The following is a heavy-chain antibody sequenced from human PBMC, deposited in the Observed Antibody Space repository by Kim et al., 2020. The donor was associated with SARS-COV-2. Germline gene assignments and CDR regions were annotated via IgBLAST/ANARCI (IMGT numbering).Heavy chain of an antibody. J-gene: IGHJ4*02. Sequence: SVEGRFTSTRDNAKNSLYLQMNSLRSEDTAVYYCARDRRPDTAMVPGFDYWGQGTLVTVSS. V-gene: IGHV3-21*01. D-gene: IGHD5-18*01. CDR3: ARDRRPDTAMVPGFDY.